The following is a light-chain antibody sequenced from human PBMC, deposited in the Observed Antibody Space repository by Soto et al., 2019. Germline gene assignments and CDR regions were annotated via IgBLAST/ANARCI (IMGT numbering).Light chain of an antibody. CDR1: QSITKY. Sequence: EIVLTQSPGTLSLSPGERATLSCRASQSITKYLAWYQQRPGQSPRLLIYGASSRATGVPDRFSGGGSGTDFTLTISRLEPEDVAVYYCQQYEAVVTFGQGTKVDIK. J-gene: IGKJ1*01. CDR3: QQYEAVVT. CDR2: GAS. V-gene: IGKV3-20*01.